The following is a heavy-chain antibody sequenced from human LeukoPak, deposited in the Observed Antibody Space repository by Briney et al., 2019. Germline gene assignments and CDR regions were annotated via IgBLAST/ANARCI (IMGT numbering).Heavy chain of an antibody. J-gene: IGHJ6*02. CDR1: GDSISDYY. CDR3: AREARLASAAGLDV. CDR2: LHGSAAI. V-gene: IGHV4-4*07. D-gene: IGHD5-12*01. Sequence: PSETLSLTCDLFGDSISDYYWSWIRQPAGKGLEWIGRLHGSAAIKYNPSLRSRLGLSGDTSKNQFSLKLTSVTAADTAVYYCAREARLASAAGLDVWGQGTMVTVS.